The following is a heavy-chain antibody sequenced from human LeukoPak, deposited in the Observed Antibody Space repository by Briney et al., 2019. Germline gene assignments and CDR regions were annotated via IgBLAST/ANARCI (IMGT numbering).Heavy chain of an antibody. J-gene: IGHJ4*02. D-gene: IGHD4-23*01. V-gene: IGHV3-53*01. CDR1: GFTVSSNF. Sequence: GGSLRLSCAASGFTVSSNFLSWVRQAPGKGLEWVSVIYGGGKTYYADSVKGRFTISRDNSKNTLYLQMNSLRAEDTAVYYCARGADRWNYFDYWGQGTLVTVSS. CDR3: ARGADRWNYFDY. CDR2: IYGGGKT.